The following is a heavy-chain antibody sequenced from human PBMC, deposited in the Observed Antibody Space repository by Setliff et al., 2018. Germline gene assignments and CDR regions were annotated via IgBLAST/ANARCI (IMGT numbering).Heavy chain of an antibody. Sequence: SVKVSCKASGGTFSNYAVNWVRQAPGQGLEWMGWIIPFFSTANYAQNFQDRVTITTDKTTSTAFMELSSLRSEDTAVYFCARGQGHYYDSSGCLDYWGQGTLVTVSS. CDR3: ARGQGHYYDSSGCLDY. CDR1: GGTFSNYA. V-gene: IGHV1-69*05. CDR2: IIPFFSTA. J-gene: IGHJ4*02. D-gene: IGHD3-22*01.